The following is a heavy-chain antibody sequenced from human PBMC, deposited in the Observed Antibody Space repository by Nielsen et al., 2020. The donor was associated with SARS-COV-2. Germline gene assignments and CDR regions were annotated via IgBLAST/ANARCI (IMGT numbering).Heavy chain of an antibody. CDR1: GYTFTGYY. CDR2: INPNSGGT. D-gene: IGHD3-22*01. J-gene: IGHJ5*02. V-gene: IGHV1-2*02. CDR3: ARSPDYYDSSGYYPYNWFDP. Sequence: ASVKVSCKASGYTFTGYYMHWVRQVPGQGLEWMGWINPNSGGTNYAQKFQGRVTMTRDTSISTAYMELSRLRSDDTAVYYCARSPDYYDSSGYYPYNWFDPWGQGTLVTVSS.